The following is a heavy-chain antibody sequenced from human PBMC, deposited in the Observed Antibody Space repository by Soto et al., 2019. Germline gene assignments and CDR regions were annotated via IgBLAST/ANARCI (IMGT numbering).Heavy chain of an antibody. CDR2: ISGSGTGT. J-gene: IGHJ6*02. CDR1: GFTFSSYA. Sequence: EVQLVESGGGLVQRGGSLRLSCEGSGFTFSSYALSWVRLRPGRGLEWVAWISGSGTGTNSADSVKGRFTTTRDNSKTTVYLQMNSRTVEDTAVYYCAKERTGSNHYYGMDVRGQGTTCTFAS. CDR3: AKERTGSNHYYGMDV. D-gene: IGHD1-26*01. V-gene: IGHV3-23*04.